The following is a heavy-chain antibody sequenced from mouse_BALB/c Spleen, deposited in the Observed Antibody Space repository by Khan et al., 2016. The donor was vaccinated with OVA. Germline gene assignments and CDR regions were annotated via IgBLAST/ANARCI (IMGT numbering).Heavy chain of an antibody. Sequence: QVQLKQSGPGLVAPSQSLSITCTVSGFSLSRYNIHWVRQPPGKGLEWLGMIWGGGGTDYNSTLKSRLSISKDNSKSQVFLKLNSLQTDDTAMCYFARAYYRYDGYYAMDYWGQGTSVTVSS. J-gene: IGHJ4*01. V-gene: IGHV2-6-4*01. CDR2: IWGGGGT. CDR3: ARAYYRYDGYYAMDY. CDR1: GFSLSRYN. D-gene: IGHD2-14*01.